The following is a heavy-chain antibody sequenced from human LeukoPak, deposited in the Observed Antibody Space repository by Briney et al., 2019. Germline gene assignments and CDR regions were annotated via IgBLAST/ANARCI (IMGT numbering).Heavy chain of an antibody. D-gene: IGHD3-16*01. CDR2: ISSSSRYI. CDR3: ARAVMTLYAFDI. V-gene: IGHV3-21*01. CDR1: GFTFSNYN. Sequence: PGGSLRLSCAASGFTFSNYNMNWVRQAPGKGLEWVSSISSSSRYIYYADSVKGRFTISRDNAKNSLYLQMNSLRAEDTAVYYCARAVMTLYAFDIWGQGTMVTVSS. J-gene: IGHJ3*02.